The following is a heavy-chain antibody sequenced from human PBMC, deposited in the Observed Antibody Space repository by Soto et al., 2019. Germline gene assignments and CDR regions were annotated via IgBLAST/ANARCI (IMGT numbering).Heavy chain of an antibody. J-gene: IGHJ6*02. CDR3: ARSSYYDFWSGYGVYGMDV. V-gene: IGHV4-4*02. Sequence: SETLSLTCAVSGGSISSSNWWSWVRRPPGKGLEWIGEIYHSGSTNYNPSLKSRVTISVDKSKNQFSLKLSSVTAADTAVYYCARSSYYDFWSGYGVYGMDVWGQGITFTVS. CDR1: GGSISSSNW. CDR2: IYHSGST. D-gene: IGHD3-3*01.